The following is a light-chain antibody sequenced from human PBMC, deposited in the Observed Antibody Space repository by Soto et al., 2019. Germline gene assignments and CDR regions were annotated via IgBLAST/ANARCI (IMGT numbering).Light chain of an antibody. CDR1: QSVSSSL. Sequence: ESVLTQSPGTLSLSPGERATLSCRASQSVSSSLLAWYQQKPGEAPRLLIYGASSRATGIPDRFSGSGSGTDFNLTISRLEPEDSAVYYCQQYGSSPLTFGGGTKVEIK. CDR3: QQYGSSPLT. J-gene: IGKJ4*01. V-gene: IGKV3-20*01. CDR2: GAS.